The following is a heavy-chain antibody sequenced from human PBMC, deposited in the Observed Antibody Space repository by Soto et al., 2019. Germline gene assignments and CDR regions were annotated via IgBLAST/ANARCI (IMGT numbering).Heavy chain of an antibody. D-gene: IGHD2-2*01. CDR3: ARDKAYCSSTSCYDRGWFDP. J-gene: IGHJ5*02. CDR1: GGSISIYY. Sequence: PSEPLSLTCTASGGSISIYYWSWIRQPPGKGLEWIGYIYYSGSTNYNPSLKSRVTISVDTSKNQFSLKLSSVTAADTAVYYCARDKAYCSSTSCYDRGWFDPWGQGTLVTVSS. CDR2: IYYSGST. V-gene: IGHV4-59*01.